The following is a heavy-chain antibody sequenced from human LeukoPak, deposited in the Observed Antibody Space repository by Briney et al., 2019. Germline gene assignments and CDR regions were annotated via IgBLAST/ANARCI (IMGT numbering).Heavy chain of an antibody. CDR1: GDSISSGSYY. Sequence: PSETLSLTCTVSGDSISSGSYYWSWIWQPAGKGLEWIGRIYTSGSTNYNASLKSRVTISVDTSKNQFSLKLSSVTAADTAVYYCAREGQVDNFDWFYGFDYWGQGTLVTVSS. J-gene: IGHJ4*02. V-gene: IGHV4-61*02. CDR2: IYTSGST. D-gene: IGHD3-9*01. CDR3: AREGQVDNFDWFYGFDY.